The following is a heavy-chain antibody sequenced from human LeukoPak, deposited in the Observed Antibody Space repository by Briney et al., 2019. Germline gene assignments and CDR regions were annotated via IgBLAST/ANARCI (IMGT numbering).Heavy chain of an antibody. CDR1: GFTFSDYY. D-gene: IGHD2-21*02. Sequence: PGGSLRLSCAASGFTFSDYYMSWVRQAPGKGLEWGAVISYDGSNKYYADSVKGRFTISRDNSKNTLYLQMNSLRAEDTAVYYCARSRRASNIVVVTAIPGYYYGMDVWGQGTTVTVSS. J-gene: IGHJ6*02. CDR2: ISYDGSNK. V-gene: IGHV3-30*03. CDR3: ARSRRASNIVVVTAIPGYYYGMDV.